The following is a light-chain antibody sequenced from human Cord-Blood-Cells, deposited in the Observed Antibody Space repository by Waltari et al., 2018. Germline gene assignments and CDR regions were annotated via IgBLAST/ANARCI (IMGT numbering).Light chain of an antibody. CDR3: SSYTSSSNVV. J-gene: IGLJ2*01. CDR1: SSDVGGYNY. V-gene: IGLV2-14*01. Sequence: QSALTQPASVSGSPGQSLTTSCTGTSSDVGGYNYVSWYQQHPGKAPKLMIYEVSNRPSGVSNRFSGSKSGNTASLTISGLQAEDEADYYCSSYTSSSNVVFGGGTKLTVL. CDR2: EVS.